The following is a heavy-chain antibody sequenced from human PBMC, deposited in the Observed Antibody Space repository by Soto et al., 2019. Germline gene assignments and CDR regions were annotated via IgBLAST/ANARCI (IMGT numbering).Heavy chain of an antibody. D-gene: IGHD2-15*01. CDR3: ARDRVVLPPLVVFAS. CDR2: INGGNGNT. J-gene: IGHJ4*02. CDR1: GYSFSRYA. V-gene: IGHV1-3*01. Sequence: QVHLVQSGTEVKKPGASVKLSCKTSGYSFSRYAVHWLRQAPGQSLEWMGWINGGNGNTKYSENFQGRVILTRDPAANAAYMEVTSLTLEDTAVYYCARDRVVLPPLVVFASWGQGTRVTFSS.